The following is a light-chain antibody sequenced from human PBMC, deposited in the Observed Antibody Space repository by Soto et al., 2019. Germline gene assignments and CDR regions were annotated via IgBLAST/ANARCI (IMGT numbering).Light chain of an antibody. CDR2: DAS. CDR3: QQRSNWPPFT. Sequence: EIVLTQSPATLSLSPGERATLSCRASQSVSSYLAWYQQKPGQAPRLLIYDASNRATGIPARFSGSGSGTDFTLTXXXXXXXXXXXXYCQQRSNWPPFTFGPGTKVDIK. CDR1: QSVSSY. J-gene: IGKJ3*01. V-gene: IGKV3-11*01.